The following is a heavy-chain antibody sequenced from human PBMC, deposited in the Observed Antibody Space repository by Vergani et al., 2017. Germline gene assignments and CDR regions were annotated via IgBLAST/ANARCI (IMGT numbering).Heavy chain of an antibody. Sequence: EVQLVESGGGLIQPGGSLRLSCAASGFTVSSNYMSWVRQAPGKGLEWVSVIYSGGSTYYADSVKGRFTISRDNSKNTLYLQMNSLRAEDTAVYYCARDVHQKVGYFDYWGQGTLVTVSS. CDR3: ARDVHQKVGYFDY. CDR2: IYSGGST. V-gene: IGHV3-53*01. CDR1: GFTVSSNY. J-gene: IGHJ4*02. D-gene: IGHD1-1*01.